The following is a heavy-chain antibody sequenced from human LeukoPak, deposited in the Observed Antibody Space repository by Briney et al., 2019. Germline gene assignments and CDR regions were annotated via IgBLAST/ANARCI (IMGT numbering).Heavy chain of an antibody. V-gene: IGHV1-18*01. CDR3: ARVDLGLRRYSSGWKNYYYYYMDV. CDR2: ISAYNGNT. D-gene: IGHD6-19*01. Sequence: GASVKVSCKASGYTFTRYGITWVRQAPGQGLEWMGWISAYNGNTNYAQKLQGRVTMTTDTSTSTAYMELRSLRSDDTAVYYCARVDLGLRRYSSGWKNYYYYYMDVWGKGTTVTVSS. CDR1: GYTFTRYG. J-gene: IGHJ6*03.